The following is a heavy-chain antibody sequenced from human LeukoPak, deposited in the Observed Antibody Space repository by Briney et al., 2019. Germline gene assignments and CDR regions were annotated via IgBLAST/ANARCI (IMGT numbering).Heavy chain of an antibody. D-gene: IGHD6-19*01. Sequence: GGSLRLSCVASGFTLSSSSMAWVRQAPGGRPDWVSDIYSDSSDTYYADSVKGRFSISRDDSKNTLYLQMYSLRTEDTAAYYCAKRLNHNYFEYWGRGTLVTVSS. CDR1: GFTLSSSS. CDR3: AKRLNHNYFEY. CDR2: IYSDSSDT. J-gene: IGHJ4*02. V-gene: IGHV3-23*03.